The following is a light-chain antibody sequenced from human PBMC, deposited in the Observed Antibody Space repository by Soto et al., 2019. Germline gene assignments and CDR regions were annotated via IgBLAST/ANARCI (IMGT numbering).Light chain of an antibody. CDR1: SSDVGAYDY. V-gene: IGLV2-14*01. Sequence: QSVLTQPASVSGSPGQSITISCTGTSSDVGAYDYVSWYQQHPGKAPKFMLYEVSNRPSGLSNRFSGSKSGNTASLTISGLQAEDEAAYYCSSYTTSNTWVFGGGTTLTVL. J-gene: IGLJ3*02. CDR3: SSYTTSNTWV. CDR2: EVS.